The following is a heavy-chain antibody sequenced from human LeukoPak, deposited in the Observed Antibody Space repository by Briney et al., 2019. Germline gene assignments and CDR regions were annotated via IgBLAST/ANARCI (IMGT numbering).Heavy chain of an antibody. Sequence: ASVKVSCKASGYTFTSYDINWVRQATGQGLEWMGWMNPNSGNTGYAQKLQGRVTMTTDTSTSTAYMELRSLRSDDTAVYYCARGLLSPPTYFDYWGQGTLVTVSS. D-gene: IGHD2-15*01. V-gene: IGHV1-8*02. CDR1: GYTFTSYD. J-gene: IGHJ4*02. CDR2: MNPNSGNT. CDR3: ARGLLSPPTYFDY.